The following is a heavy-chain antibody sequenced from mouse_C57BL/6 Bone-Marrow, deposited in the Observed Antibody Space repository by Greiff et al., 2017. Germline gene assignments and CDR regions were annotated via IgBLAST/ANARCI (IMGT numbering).Heavy chain of an antibody. CDR2: ISRGSSTI. V-gene: IGHV5-17*01. D-gene: IGHD2-12*01. CDR1: GFTFSDYG. Sequence: EVKLMESGGGLVKPGGSLKLSCAASGFTFSDYGMHWVRQAPEKGLEWVAYISRGSSTIYYADTVKGRFPISRDNAKNTLCLQMTSLRSEDTAMYYCASAYSVNAMDYWGQGTSVTVSS. CDR3: ASAYSVNAMDY. J-gene: IGHJ4*01.